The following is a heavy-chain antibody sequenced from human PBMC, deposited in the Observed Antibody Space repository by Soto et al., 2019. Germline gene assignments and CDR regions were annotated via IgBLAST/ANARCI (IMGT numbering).Heavy chain of an antibody. D-gene: IGHD3-3*01. V-gene: IGHV3-21*01. CDR1: GFTFSSYS. Sequence: GESLKISCAASGFTFSSYSMNWVRQAPGKGLEWVSSISSSSSYIYYADSVKGRFTISRDNAKNSLYLQMNSLRAEDTAVYYCARERGDFWSGYAPNDAFDIWGQGTMVTVSS. CDR3: ARERGDFWSGYAPNDAFDI. J-gene: IGHJ3*02. CDR2: ISSSSSYI.